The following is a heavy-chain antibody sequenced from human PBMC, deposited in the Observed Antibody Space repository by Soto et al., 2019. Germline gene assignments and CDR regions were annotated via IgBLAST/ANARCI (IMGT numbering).Heavy chain of an antibody. D-gene: IGHD2-15*01. CDR2: IDGSGGDK. CDR3: AKEIVAAAYADISPFDF. CDR1: GFTFSSYA. J-gene: IGHJ4*02. Sequence: VQLLESGGGLVQPGGSLRLSCAASGFTFSSYAMGWVRQAPGKGLEWVSGIDGSGGDKSFADSVKGRFTISRDNCKNMLYLHMYGLRAEDTARYYCAKEIVAAAYADISPFDFWGQGTLVTVSS. V-gene: IGHV3-23*01.